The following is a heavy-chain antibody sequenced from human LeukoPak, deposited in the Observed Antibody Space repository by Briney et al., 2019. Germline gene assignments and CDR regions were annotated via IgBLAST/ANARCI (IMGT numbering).Heavy chain of an antibody. D-gene: IGHD3-3*01. CDR2: IYPGDSDT. J-gene: IGHJ4*02. Sequence: GESLKISCKGSGYGFTSYWIGWVRQMPGKGLEWMGIIYPGDSDTRYSPSFQGQVTISADKSISTAYLQWSSLKTSDTAMYYCARHHYDFWSDIDYWGQGTLVTVSS. V-gene: IGHV5-51*01. CDR1: GYGFTSYW. CDR3: ARHHYDFWSDIDY.